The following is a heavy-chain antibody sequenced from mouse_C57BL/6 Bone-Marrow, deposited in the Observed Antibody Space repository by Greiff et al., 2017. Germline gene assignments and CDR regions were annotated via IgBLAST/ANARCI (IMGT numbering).Heavy chain of an antibody. D-gene: IGHD2-3*01. J-gene: IGHJ2*01. Sequence: QVQLQQPGAELVMPGASVKLSCKASGYTFTSYWMHWVKQRPGPGLEWIGEIDPSDSYTNYNQKFKGKSTLTVDKSSSTAYMQLSSLTSEDSAVYYCARLMDYWGQGTTLTVSS. CDR1: GYTFTSYW. V-gene: IGHV1-69*01. CDR2: IDPSDSYT. CDR3: ARLMDY.